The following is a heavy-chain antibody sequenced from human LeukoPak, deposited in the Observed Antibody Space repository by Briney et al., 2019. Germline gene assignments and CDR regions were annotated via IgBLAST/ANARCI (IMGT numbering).Heavy chain of an antibody. CDR1: GLASSSSA. CDR3: ARGGDHAFDI. CDR2: SSASSSDV. V-gene: IGHV3-48*01. J-gene: IGHJ3*02. D-gene: IGHD3-16*01. Sequence: PGGSLRLSCAASGLASSSSAMNWVRQTPGKGLEWLSYSSASSSDVYYADSVKGRFTISRDNAKSSLYLQMNSLTAEDTAIYFCARGGDHAFDIWGQGTRVTVSS.